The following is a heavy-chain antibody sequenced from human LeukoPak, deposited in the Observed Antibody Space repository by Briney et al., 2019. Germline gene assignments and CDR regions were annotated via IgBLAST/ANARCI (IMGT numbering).Heavy chain of an antibody. J-gene: IGHJ4*02. V-gene: IGHV3-7*03. CDR1: GFTFSSYW. CDR3: AKGGKKYYYDSSGYWYYFDY. CDR2: IKQDGSEK. D-gene: IGHD3-22*01. Sequence: PGGSLRLSCAASGFTFSSYWMSWVRQAPGKGLEWVANIKQDGSEKYYVDSVKGRFTISRDNAKNSLYLQMNSLRAEDTALYYCAKGGKKYYYDSSGYWYYFDYWGQGTLVTVSS.